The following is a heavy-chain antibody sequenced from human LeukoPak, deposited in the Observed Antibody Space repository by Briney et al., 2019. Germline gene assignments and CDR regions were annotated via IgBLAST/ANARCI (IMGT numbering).Heavy chain of an antibody. Sequence: GGSLRLSCAASGFTFSNYAMSWVRQAPGKGLEWVSTISGSGDNTYNADSVKGRFTISRDNSKNTLYLQVTSLGVEDTAIYYCAKARSAVAASAANYWGQGTLVTVSS. J-gene: IGHJ4*02. D-gene: IGHD6-19*01. CDR3: AKARSAVAASAANY. V-gene: IGHV3-23*01. CDR1: GFTFSNYA. CDR2: ISGSGDNT.